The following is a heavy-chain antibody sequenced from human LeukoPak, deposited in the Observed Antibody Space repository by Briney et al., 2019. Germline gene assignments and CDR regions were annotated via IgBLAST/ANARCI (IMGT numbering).Heavy chain of an antibody. CDR1: GGSFSGYY. CDR3: ARGGRRYCSSTSCQRWFDP. Sequence: SETLSLTCAVYGGSFSGYYWSWIRQPPGKGLEGIGEINHSGSTNYNPSLKSRVTISVDTSKNQFSLKLSSVTAADTAVYYCARGGRRYCSSTSCQRWFDPWGQGTLVTVSS. CDR2: INHSGST. J-gene: IGHJ5*02. V-gene: IGHV4-34*01. D-gene: IGHD2-2*01.